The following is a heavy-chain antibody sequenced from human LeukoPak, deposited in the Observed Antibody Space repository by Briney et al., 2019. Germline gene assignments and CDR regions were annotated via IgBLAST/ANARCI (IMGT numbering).Heavy chain of an antibody. CDR3: ALGGSSDLEWLVDYFDP. Sequence: GASVKVSCKTSGYTFSCYFIHWIRQAPGQGLEWMGRINPNTGGTNYAQKFQGRVTMTSDSSIRSAYMDLSRVSLDDSAVYYCALGGSSDLEWLVDYFDPWGQGSLVLVSS. CDR1: GYTFSCYF. J-gene: IGHJ4*02. D-gene: IGHD3-3*01. CDR2: INPNTGGT. V-gene: IGHV1-2*06.